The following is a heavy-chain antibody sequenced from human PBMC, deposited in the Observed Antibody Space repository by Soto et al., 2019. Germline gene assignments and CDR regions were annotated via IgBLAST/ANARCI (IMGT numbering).Heavy chain of an antibody. Sequence: ASVKVSCKVSGYTLTELSMHWVRQAPGKGLEWMGGFDPEDGETIYAQKFQGRVTMTEDTSTDTAYMELSSLRSEDTAVYYCATEKIRYTLRYFHSFDYWGQGTLVTVSS. D-gene: IGHD3-9*01. CDR2: FDPEDGET. CDR1: GYTLTELS. J-gene: IGHJ4*02. V-gene: IGHV1-24*01. CDR3: ATEKIRYTLRYFHSFDY.